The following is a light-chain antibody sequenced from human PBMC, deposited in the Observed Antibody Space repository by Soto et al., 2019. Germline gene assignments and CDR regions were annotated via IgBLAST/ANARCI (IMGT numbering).Light chain of an antibody. CDR1: QSISSW. Sequence: DIQMTQSPSTLSASVGDRVTITCRASQSISSWLAWYQQKPGKAPKLLIYDASSLERWVPSRFSGSGSGSEFNLSISSRQPDDFATYYCQHYNIYSPWTFGQGTKVEIK. J-gene: IGKJ1*01. V-gene: IGKV1-5*01. CDR2: DAS. CDR3: QHYNIYSPWT.